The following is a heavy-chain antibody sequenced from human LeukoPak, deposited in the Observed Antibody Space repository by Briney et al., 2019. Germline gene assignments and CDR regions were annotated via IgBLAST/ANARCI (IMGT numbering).Heavy chain of an antibody. Sequence: SETLSLTCTVSGGSISSYYWSWIRQPPGKGLEWIGYIYYSASTNYNPSLQSRVTISVDTSKNQFSLKLCSVTAADTAVYYCARRRSSGWPIDYWGQGTLVTVSS. D-gene: IGHD6-19*01. CDR1: GGSISSYY. J-gene: IGHJ4*02. CDR3: ARRRSSGWPIDY. V-gene: IGHV4-59*08. CDR2: IYYSAST.